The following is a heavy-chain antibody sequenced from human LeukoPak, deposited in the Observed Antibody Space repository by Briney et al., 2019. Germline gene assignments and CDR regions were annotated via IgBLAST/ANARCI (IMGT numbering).Heavy chain of an antibody. J-gene: IGHJ4*02. D-gene: IGHD3-22*01. V-gene: IGHV3-53*01. Sequence: GGSLRLSCAASGFTVDSNYLSWVRQAPGKGLEWVSTIYTGGNTYYAASVKGRFTISRDFSKNTVSLHMNSLRAEDTAMYYCARGDDSGYYDYFDYWGQGALVTVSS. CDR2: IYTGGNT. CDR3: ARGDDSGYYDYFDY. CDR1: GFTVDSNY.